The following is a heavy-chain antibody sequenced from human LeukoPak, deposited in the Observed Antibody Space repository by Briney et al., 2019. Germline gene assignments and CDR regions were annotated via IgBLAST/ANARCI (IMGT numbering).Heavy chain of an antibody. J-gene: IGHJ4*02. Sequence: GSLRLSCVASGFTFKNCAMSWVRQAPGKELEWVSGINYSGGHKYYADSVQGRFTISRDSSKNTLSLQMNSLTTEDTAVYYCAKDDSMTLDHFDYWGQGALVTVPS. CDR2: INYSGGHK. D-gene: IGHD4-11*01. V-gene: IGHV3-23*01. CDR1: GFTFKNCA. CDR3: AKDDSMTLDHFDY.